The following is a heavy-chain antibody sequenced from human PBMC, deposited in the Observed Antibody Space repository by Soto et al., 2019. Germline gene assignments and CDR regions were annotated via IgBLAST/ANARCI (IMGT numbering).Heavy chain of an antibody. CDR3: ARARAIFAVVTRQWYYYYGMDV. J-gene: IGHJ6*02. CDR2: IYHSGST. D-gene: IGHD3-3*01. V-gene: IGHV4-30-2*01. CDR1: GGSISSSSYY. Sequence: SSETLSLTCTVSGGSISSSSYYWGWIRQPPGKGLEWIGYIYHSGSTYYNPSLKSRVTISVDRSKNQFSLKLSSVTAADTAVYYCARARAIFAVVTRQWYYYYGMDVWGQGTTVTVSS.